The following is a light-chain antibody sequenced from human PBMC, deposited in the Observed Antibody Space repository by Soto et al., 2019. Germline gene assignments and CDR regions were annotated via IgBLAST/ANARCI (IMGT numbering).Light chain of an antibody. J-gene: IGKJ1*01. CDR3: QHYNNYPWT. Sequence: DIHMTQSPATLSASLRDRVTITFRASQSISSWLAWYQQKPGKAPKLLIYKASILESGVPSRFSGSGSGTEFTLTISSLQPDDFATYYCQHYNNYPWTFGQGTKVDIK. CDR1: QSISSW. CDR2: KAS. V-gene: IGKV1-5*03.